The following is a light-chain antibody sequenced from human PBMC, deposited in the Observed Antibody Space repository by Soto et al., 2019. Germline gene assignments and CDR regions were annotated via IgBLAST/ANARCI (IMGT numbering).Light chain of an antibody. CDR2: NTS. V-gene: IGKV1-5*03. J-gene: IGKJ1*01. Sequence: DIQMTQSPSTLSASVGDRVTITCRASQSISNWLAWYQQKPGKAPKILIYNTSSLESGVPSRFSGSGSGTEFTLTISSLQPDDFATYYCQQYNGYRWTFGEGTKVDIK. CDR1: QSISNW. CDR3: QQYNGYRWT.